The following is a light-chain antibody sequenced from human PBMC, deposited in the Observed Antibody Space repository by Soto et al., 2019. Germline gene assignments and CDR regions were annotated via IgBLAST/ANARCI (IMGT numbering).Light chain of an antibody. CDR3: QQYGAPIT. CDR2: GAS. V-gene: IGKV3-20*01. Sequence: EIVLTQSPGTLSLSPGERGTLSCRASQSVSNSYLAWYQQKPGQPPRLLIYGASSRATGIPDGFSGSGSGTDFTLTISRLEPEDFVVYYCQQYGAPITFGQGTRLEIK. J-gene: IGKJ5*01. CDR1: QSVSNSY.